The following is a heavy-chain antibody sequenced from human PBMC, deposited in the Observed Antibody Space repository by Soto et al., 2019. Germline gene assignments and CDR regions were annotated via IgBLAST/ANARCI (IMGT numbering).Heavy chain of an antibody. CDR3: ARELQYSSGWVIGYYYYSMDV. CDR1: GYTFTSSY. V-gene: IGHV1-46*01. Sequence: ASVKVSCKASGYTFTSSYMHWVLQAPAQGLEWMGIINPSGGSTSYAQKFQGRVTMTRDTSTSTVYMELSSLRSEDTAVYSCARELQYSSGWVIGYYYYSMDVWGQGTTVTVSS. D-gene: IGHD6-19*01. CDR2: INPSGGST. J-gene: IGHJ6*02.